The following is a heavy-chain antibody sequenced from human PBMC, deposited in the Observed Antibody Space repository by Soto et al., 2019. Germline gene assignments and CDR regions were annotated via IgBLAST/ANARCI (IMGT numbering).Heavy chain of an antibody. J-gene: IGHJ4*02. CDR2: IYYSGST. Sequence: SETLSLTCTVSGGSISSYYWSWIRQPPGKGLEWIGYIYYSGSTNYNPSLKSRVTISVDTSKNQFSLKLSSVTAADTAVYYCARHRHEKVLLWFGELSEYYFDYWGQGTLVTVSS. V-gene: IGHV4-59*08. D-gene: IGHD3-10*01. CDR3: ARHRHEKVLLWFGELSEYYFDY. CDR1: GGSISSYY.